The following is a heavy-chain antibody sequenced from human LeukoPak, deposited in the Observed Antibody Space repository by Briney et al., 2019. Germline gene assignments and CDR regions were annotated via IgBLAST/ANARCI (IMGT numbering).Heavy chain of an antibody. CDR3: AREKTGNLYFDS. CDR1: GFTLSGSW. CDR2: INSDGSGT. J-gene: IGHJ4*02. V-gene: IGHV3-74*01. D-gene: IGHD7-27*01. Sequence: GGSLRLSCAASGFTLSGSWMHWVRQVPGKGLLCVSRINSDGSGTNYADSVKGRFTISRDNAKNTLYLQMNSLRVEDTAVYYRAREKTGNLYFDSWGQGTLVTVSP.